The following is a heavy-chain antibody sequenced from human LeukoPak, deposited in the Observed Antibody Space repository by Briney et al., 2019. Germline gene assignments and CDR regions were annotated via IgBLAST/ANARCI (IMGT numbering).Heavy chain of an antibody. CDR3: ASLYSSSWYDY. CDR1: GFTFSSYW. D-gene: IGHD6-13*01. V-gene: IGHV3-53*01. J-gene: IGHJ4*02. Sequence: GGSLRLSCAASGFTFSSYWMSWVRQAPGKGLEWVSVIYSGGSTYYADSVKGRFTISRDNSKNTLYLQMNSLRAEDTAVYYCASLYSSSWYDYWGQGTLVTVSS. CDR2: IYSGGST.